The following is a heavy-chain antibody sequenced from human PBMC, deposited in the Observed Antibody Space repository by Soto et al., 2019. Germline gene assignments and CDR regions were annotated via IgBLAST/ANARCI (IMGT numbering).Heavy chain of an antibody. CDR2: IGGGGETT. V-gene: IGHV3-23*01. D-gene: IGHD3-10*01. CDR3: AKNSGWFNT. Sequence: EFQVMQSGGGLVQPGGFLRLACAASGFPFSTPDMSWVRQAPGKGLEWVSTIGGGGETTYYADSVKGRFTISRDNSKNTVYLQMDGLRVDDTAVYYCAKNSGWFNTWGQGDLVTVSS. J-gene: IGHJ5*02. CDR1: GFPFSTPD.